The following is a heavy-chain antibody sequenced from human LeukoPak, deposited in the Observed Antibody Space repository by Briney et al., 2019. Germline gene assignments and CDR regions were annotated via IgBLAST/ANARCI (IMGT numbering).Heavy chain of an antibody. CDR2: ISNTGHDT. D-gene: IGHD3-10*01. CDR1: GFTFSNYA. J-gene: IGHJ6*02. CDR3: AKVPYSDYGSGRPPFMDV. Sequence: GGSLRLSCAASGFTFSNYAMSWVRQAPGKGLEWVSTISNTGHDTYYADSVEGRFTISRDNSENTLYLQMNNLRAEDTAIHYCAKVPYSDYGSGRPPFMDVWGQGTTVAVSS. V-gene: IGHV3-23*01.